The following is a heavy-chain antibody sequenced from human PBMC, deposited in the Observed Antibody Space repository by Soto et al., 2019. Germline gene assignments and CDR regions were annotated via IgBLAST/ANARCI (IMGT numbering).Heavy chain of an antibody. CDR3: ASFYSELCGGYGYFFDY. V-gene: IGHV4-59*01. CDR1: GGSISSYY. CDR2: IYYSGST. Sequence: SETLSLTCTVSGGSISSYYWSWIRQPPGEGLEWIGYIYYSGSTNYNPSLKSRVTISVDTSKNQFSLKLSSVTAADTAVYYCASFYSELCGGYGYFFDYWGRGTLVPVSS. J-gene: IGHJ4*02. D-gene: IGHD6-19*01.